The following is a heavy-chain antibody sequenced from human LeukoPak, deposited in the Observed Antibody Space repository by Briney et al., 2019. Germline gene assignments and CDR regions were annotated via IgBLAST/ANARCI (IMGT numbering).Heavy chain of an antibody. CDR1: GFTVSSNY. V-gene: IGHV3-53*01. CDR3: AKDGPLGPRAAAGPI. D-gene: IGHD6-13*01. Sequence: GGSLRLSCAASGFTVSSNYMSWVRQAPGKGLEWVSVIYSGGSTYYADSVKGRFTISRDNSKNTLYLQMNSLRAEDTAVYYCAKDGPLGPRAAAGPIWGQGTMVTVSS. J-gene: IGHJ3*02. CDR2: IYSGGST.